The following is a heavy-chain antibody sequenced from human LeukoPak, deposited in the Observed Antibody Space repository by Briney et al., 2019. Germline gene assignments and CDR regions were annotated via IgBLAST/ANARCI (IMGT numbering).Heavy chain of an antibody. CDR3: ARRDLWFGFFDY. CDR1: GGSISSSYW. D-gene: IGHD3-10*01. V-gene: IGHV4-4*02. J-gene: IGHJ4*02. CDR2: IYQNGNT. Sequence: SETLSLTCDVFGGSISSSYWWSWVCQSPEKGLEWIGEIYQNGNTNYNPSLKSRVTVSIAKSKNQFSLNLSSVTAADTAVYFCARRDLWFGFFDYWGQGTLVTVSS.